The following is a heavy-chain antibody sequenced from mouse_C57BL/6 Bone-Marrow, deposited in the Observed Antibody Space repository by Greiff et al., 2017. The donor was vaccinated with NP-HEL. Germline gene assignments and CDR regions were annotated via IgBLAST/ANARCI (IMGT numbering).Heavy chain of an antibody. Sequence: VQLQQSGPELVKPGASVKISCKASGYTFTDYYINWVKQRPGQGLEWIGWIFPGSGSTYYNEKFKGKATLTVDKSSSTAYMLLSSLTSEDSAVYVCARDYGSFPYAMDYWGQGTSVTVSS. D-gene: IGHD1-1*01. CDR1: GYTFTDYY. CDR2: IFPGSGST. V-gene: IGHV1-75*01. J-gene: IGHJ4*01. CDR3: ARDYGSFPYAMDY.